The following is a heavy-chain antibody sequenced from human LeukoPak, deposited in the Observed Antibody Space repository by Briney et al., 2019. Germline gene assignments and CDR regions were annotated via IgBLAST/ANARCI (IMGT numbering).Heavy chain of an antibody. CDR1: GGSISSYY. V-gene: IGHV4-59*12. J-gene: IGHJ6*03. Sequence: SETLSLTCTVSGGSISSYYWSWIRQPPGRGLEWIGSIYYSGSTYYNPSLKSRVTISVDTSKNQFSLKLSSVTAADTAVYYCARVPYDSSGYYPRGYYYYYYMDVWGKGTTVTVSS. CDR3: ARVPYDSSGYYPRGYYYYYYMDV. CDR2: IYYSGST. D-gene: IGHD3-22*01.